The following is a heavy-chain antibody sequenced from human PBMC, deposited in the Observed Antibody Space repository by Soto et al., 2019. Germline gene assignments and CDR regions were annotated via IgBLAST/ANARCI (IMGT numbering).Heavy chain of an antibody. J-gene: IGHJ5*02. CDR3: VKNSGWFNT. CDR1: GFTFGTTD. D-gene: IGHD3-10*01. CDR2: FDGSGGIT. V-gene: IGHV3-23*01. Sequence: GGSLRLSCAASGFTFGTTDMSWVRQAPGEGLEWVSTFDGSGGITYYADSVKGRFTISRDNSRNTVYLQMNSLRGDDTALYYCVKNSGWFNTWGQGALVTVS.